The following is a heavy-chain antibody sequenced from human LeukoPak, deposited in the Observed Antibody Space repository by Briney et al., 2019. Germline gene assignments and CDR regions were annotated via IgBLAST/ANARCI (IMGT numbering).Heavy chain of an antibody. CDR2: ITGSGGTT. J-gene: IGHJ4*02. V-gene: IGHV3-23*01. CDR3: AKIQGYFDY. Sequence: GGSLRLSCAASGFTFSSYGMSWVRQAPGKGPQWVSAITGSGGTTYYADSVKGRFTISRDNSKNTLYLQMNSLRAEDTAVYYCAKIQGYFDYWGQGNLVTVSS. CDR1: GFTFSSYG.